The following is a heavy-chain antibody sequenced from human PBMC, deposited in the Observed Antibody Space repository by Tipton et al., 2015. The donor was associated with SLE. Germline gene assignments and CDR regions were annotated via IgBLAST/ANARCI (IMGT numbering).Heavy chain of an antibody. D-gene: IGHD3-10*01. CDR1: GFSLSSYA. Sequence: SLRLSCAVSGFSLSSYAMLWVRQAPGKRLEWVSSISGSGVTTYYADSVKGRFTISRDTSKNTLNLQMNSLRGEDTAVYYCARRNSESGAFDMWGQGTLVTVSS. CDR3: ARRNSESGAFDM. J-gene: IGHJ3*02. CDR2: ISGSGVTT. V-gene: IGHV3-23*01.